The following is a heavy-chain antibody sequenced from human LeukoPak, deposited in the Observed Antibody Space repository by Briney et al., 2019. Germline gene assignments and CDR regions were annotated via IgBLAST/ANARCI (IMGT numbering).Heavy chain of an antibody. D-gene: IGHD6-19*01. CDR2: TYYRSKWYS. CDR3: ARDVATTGWYTFDY. J-gene: IGHJ4*02. Sequence: SQTLSVTCAISGDSVSSINGAWNWVRQSPSRGLEWLGRTYYRSKWYSDYAVPIQGRISINPDTSKNQFTLHLFSVTPYDTAVYYCARDVATTGWYTFDYWGQGTRVTVSS. V-gene: IGHV6-1*01. CDR1: GDSVSSINGA.